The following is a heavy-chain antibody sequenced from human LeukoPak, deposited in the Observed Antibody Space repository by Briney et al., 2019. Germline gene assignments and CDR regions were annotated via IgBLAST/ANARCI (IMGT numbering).Heavy chain of an antibody. CDR3: VAYNYYAGNNPFDY. V-gene: IGHV3-23*01. J-gene: IGHJ4*02. CDR2: IHDRGGST. CDR1: GFTFSSYA. D-gene: IGHD1/OR15-1a*01. Sequence: GGSLRLSCAAFGFTFSSYAMSWVRQAPGKGLEWVSGIHDRGGSTYYVDSVRGRLTISRDNSKNTLYLQMSSLRDEDTAVYYCVAYNYYAGNNPFDYWGQGALVTVSS.